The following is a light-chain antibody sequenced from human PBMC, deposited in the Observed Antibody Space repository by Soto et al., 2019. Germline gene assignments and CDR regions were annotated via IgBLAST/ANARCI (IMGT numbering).Light chain of an antibody. V-gene: IGKV1-9*01. J-gene: IGKJ1*01. CDR2: AAS. CDR1: QGISTL. Sequence: IQLTQSPSSLSASVGDRVTITCRASQGISTLLAWYQQKPGKAPKLLIYAASTLQSGVPSRFSGSGSGTEFTLTISSLQPDDFATYYCQQYNTFSTFGQGTKVDI. CDR3: QQYNTFST.